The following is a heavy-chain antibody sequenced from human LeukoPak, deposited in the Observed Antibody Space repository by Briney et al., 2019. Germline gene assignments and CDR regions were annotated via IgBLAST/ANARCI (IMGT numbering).Heavy chain of an antibody. V-gene: IGHV4-59*08. D-gene: IGHD5-18*01. CDR1: GGSISGHS. Sequence: PSETLSLTCSVSGGSISGHSWGWIRQPPGKGLECIGYIFDSGTSNHNPALKSRVTTSVDTSQNQFSLTLTSVTAADTAVYYCARRVQLWSYWHFELWGRGTLVTVSS. CDR3: ARRVQLWSYWHFEL. J-gene: IGHJ2*01. CDR2: IFDSGTS.